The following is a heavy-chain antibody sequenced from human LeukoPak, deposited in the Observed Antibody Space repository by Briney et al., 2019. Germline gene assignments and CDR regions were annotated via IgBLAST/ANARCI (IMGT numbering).Heavy chain of an antibody. D-gene: IGHD5-18*01. CDR3: ARAGIQLSFPFDY. V-gene: IGHV4-4*02. J-gene: IGHJ4*02. Sequence: SETLSLTCAVSGGSISSSNWWSWVRQPPGKGLEWIGEIYHSGSTNYNPSLKSRVTISVDKSKNQFSLKLSSVTAADTAVYYCARAGIQLSFPFDYWGQGTLVTVSS. CDR2: IYHSGST. CDR1: GGSISSSNW.